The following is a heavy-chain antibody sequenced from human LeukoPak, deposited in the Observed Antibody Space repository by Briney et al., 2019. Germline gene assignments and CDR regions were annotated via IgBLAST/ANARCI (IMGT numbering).Heavy chain of an antibody. V-gene: IGHV4-39*07. Sequence: SETLSLTCTVSGGSISSSSYYWGWIRQPPGKGLEWIGSIYYSGSTYYNPSLKSRVTISVDTSKNQFSLKLSSVTAADTVVYYCAREDVEMATIIDYWGQGTLVTVSS. CDR2: IYYSGST. CDR1: GGSISSSSYY. J-gene: IGHJ4*02. CDR3: AREDVEMATIIDY. D-gene: IGHD5-24*01.